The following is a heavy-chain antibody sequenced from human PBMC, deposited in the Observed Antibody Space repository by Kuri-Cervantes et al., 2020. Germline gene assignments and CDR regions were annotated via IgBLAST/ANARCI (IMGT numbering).Heavy chain of an antibody. J-gene: IGHJ3*02. CDR3: ASYWGILGSGSADAFDI. D-gene: IGHD3-22*01. V-gene: IGHV1-69*13. CDR1: GGTFSSYA. CDR2: IIPIFGTA. Sequence: SAKVSCKASGGTFSSYAISWVRQAPGQGLEWMGGIIPIFGTANYAQKFQGRVTITADESTSTAYMELSSLRSEDTAVYYCASYWGILGSGSADAFDIWGQGTMVTVSS.